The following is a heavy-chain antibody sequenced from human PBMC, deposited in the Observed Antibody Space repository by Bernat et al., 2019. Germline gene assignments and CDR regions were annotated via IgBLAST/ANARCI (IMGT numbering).Heavy chain of an antibody. CDR3: AKEYVSRSSLSFDY. J-gene: IGHJ4*02. Sequence: EVQLLESGGDLVQPGGSLRLSCVASGFTFSSNAMAWVRQAPGKGLEWLSAISGSGGSKYYADSVMGRFTISRDNSKNTLYLQMNSRRAEDTAVYFCAKEYVSRSSLSFDYWGQATLVTVSS. V-gene: IGHV3-23*01. CDR2: ISGSGGSK. D-gene: IGHD3-16*01. CDR1: GFTFSSNA.